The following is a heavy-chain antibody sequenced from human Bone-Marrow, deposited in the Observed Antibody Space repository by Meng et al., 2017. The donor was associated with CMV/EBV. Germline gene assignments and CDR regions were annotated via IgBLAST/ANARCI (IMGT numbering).Heavy chain of an antibody. Sequence: FTSYYIHWVRQAPGQGLEWMGGINHTGGDTSYAQKFQGRVTMTSDTSTSTVYMELSSLRSEDTAVYYCARDLLDITLFAAGGDYFDYWGQGTLVTVSS. CDR1: FTSYY. CDR2: INHTGGDT. V-gene: IGHV1-46*01. J-gene: IGHJ4*02. D-gene: IGHD3-3*01. CDR3: ARDLLDITLFAAGGDYFDY.